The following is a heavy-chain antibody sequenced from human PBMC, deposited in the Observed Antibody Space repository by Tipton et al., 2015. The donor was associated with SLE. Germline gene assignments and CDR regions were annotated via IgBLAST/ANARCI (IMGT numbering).Heavy chain of an antibody. D-gene: IGHD6-19*01. CDR1: GGSFSGYY. CDR3: ARGISSGWWNY. Sequence: TLSLTCAVYGGSFSGYYGGWIRQPPGKGLERIGEITHSGSTNYNPPLKSRVTISVDTAKNQFSLKLTSVTAADTAVYYCARGISSGWWNYWGQRNLVTVSS. J-gene: IGHJ4*02. CDR2: ITHSGST. V-gene: IGHV4-34*01.